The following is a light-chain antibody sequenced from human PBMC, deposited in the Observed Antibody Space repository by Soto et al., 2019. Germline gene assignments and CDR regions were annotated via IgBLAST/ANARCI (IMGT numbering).Light chain of an antibody. CDR2: DNN. V-gene: IGLV1-51*01. CDR1: NSNIGNKD. Sequence: QSVLTQPPSVSAAPGQKVTISCSGSNSNIGNKDVSWYQQFPGTAPKLLIYDNNRRPLGIPDRFSASKSGTLATLAITGLQTGDEADYYCGTWDSGLSVVVFGGGTKVTVL. J-gene: IGLJ2*01. CDR3: GTWDSGLSVVV.